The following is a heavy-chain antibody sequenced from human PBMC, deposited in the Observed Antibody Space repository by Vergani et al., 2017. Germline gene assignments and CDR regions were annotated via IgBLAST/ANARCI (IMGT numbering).Heavy chain of an antibody. CDR1: GGTFSSYT. CDR3: AIEGNCSGGSCYGY. J-gene: IGHJ4*02. D-gene: IGHD2-15*01. V-gene: IGHV1-69*08. Sequence: QVQLVQSGAEVKKPGSSVKVSCKASGGTFSSYTISWVRQAPGQGLEWMGRIIPILGIANYAQKFQGRVTITADKSTSTAYMELSSLRSEDTAVYYCAIEGNCSGGSCYGYWGQGTLVTVSS. CDR2: IIPILGIA.